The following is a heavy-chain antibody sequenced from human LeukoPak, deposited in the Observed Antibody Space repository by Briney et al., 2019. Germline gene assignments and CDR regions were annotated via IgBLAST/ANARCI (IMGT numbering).Heavy chain of an antibody. V-gene: IGHV1-46*01. CDR1: GYTFTTYY. Sequence: ASVKVSCKASGYTFTTYYMHWVRQAPGQGLEWMGVINPSGGSTSYAQKLQGRVTMTTDTSTSTAYMELRSLRSDDTAVYYCASHYYDSSGYSYWGQGTLVTVSS. D-gene: IGHD3-22*01. J-gene: IGHJ4*02. CDR3: ASHYYDSSGYSY. CDR2: INPSGGST.